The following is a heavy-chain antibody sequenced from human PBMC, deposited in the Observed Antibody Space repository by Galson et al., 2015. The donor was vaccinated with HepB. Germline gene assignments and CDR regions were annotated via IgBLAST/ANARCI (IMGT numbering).Heavy chain of an antibody. CDR3: AREGYSGTYSPDY. CDR2: IKPDGSEK. Sequence: SLRLSCATSGFSFSGYWMMWVRQAPGKGLEWVANIKPDGSEKHFTDFVRGRFTISRDNAKNSVYLQMNSLGAEDTAVYYCAREGYSGTYSPDYWGQGTLVTVSS. D-gene: IGHD1-26*01. J-gene: IGHJ4*02. CDR1: GFSFSGYW. V-gene: IGHV3-7*01.